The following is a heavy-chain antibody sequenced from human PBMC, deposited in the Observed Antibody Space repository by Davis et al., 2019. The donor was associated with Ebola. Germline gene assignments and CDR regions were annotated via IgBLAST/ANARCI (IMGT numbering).Heavy chain of an antibody. Sequence: GGSLRLSCAASGFTFDDYAMHWVRQAPGKGLEWVANIKQDGSEKYYVDSVKGRFTISRDNAKNSLYLQMNSLRAEDTAVYYCARGLLWFGELFGYGMDVWGQGTTVTVSS. V-gene: IGHV3-7*01. D-gene: IGHD3-10*01. J-gene: IGHJ6*02. CDR2: IKQDGSEK. CDR3: ARGLLWFGELFGYGMDV. CDR1: GFTFDDYA.